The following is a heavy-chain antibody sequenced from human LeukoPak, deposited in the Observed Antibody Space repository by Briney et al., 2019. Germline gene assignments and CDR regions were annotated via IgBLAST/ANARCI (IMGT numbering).Heavy chain of an antibody. J-gene: IGHJ6*02. V-gene: IGHV3-30-3*01. D-gene: IGHD1-14*01. CDR1: GFTFSSYA. CDR2: ISYDGSNK. CDR3: ARGLRNHHLYYYAMDV. Sequence: GGSLRLSCAASGFTFSSYAMHWVRQAPGKGLEWVAVISYDGSNKYYADSVKGRFTISRDNAKNSLYLQMNSLRVEDTALYYCARGLRNHHLYYYAMDVWGQGTTVTVSS.